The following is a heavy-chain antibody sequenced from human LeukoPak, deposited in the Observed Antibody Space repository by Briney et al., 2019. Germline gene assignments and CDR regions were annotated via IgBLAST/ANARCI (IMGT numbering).Heavy chain of an antibody. D-gene: IGHD3-22*01. V-gene: IGHV4-34*01. CDR1: GGSFSGYY. CDR3: ARRRSYYDSSGYYFLRYYYYYMDV. J-gene: IGHJ6*03. Sequence: SETLSLTCAVYGGSFSGYYWSWIRQPPGKGLEWIGEINHSGSTNYNPSLKSRVTISVDTSKNQFSLKLSSVTAADTAVYYCARRRSYYDSSGYYFLRYYYYYMDVWGKGTTVTISS. CDR2: INHSGST.